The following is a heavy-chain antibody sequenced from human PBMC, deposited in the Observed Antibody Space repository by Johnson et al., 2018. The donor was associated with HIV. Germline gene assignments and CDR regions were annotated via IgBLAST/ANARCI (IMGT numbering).Heavy chain of an antibody. J-gene: IGHJ3*02. CDR3: ARRSSGWYGAFDI. CDR2: IYSGGST. V-gene: IGHV3-66*01. Sequence: EVQLVESGGGLVKPGGSLRLSCAVSTFTFSDYYMRWIRQAPGKGLEWVSVIYSGGSTYYADSVKGRFTISRDNSKNTLYLQMNSLRAEDTAVYYCARRSSGWYGAFDIWGQGTMVTVSS. CDR1: TFTFSDYY. D-gene: IGHD6-19*01.